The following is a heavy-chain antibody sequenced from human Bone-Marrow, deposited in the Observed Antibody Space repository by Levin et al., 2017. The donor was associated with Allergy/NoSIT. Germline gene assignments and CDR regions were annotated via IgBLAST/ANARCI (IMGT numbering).Heavy chain of an antibody. V-gene: IGHV3-74*01. Sequence: GGSLRLSCAASGFTFSSYWMHWVRQAPGKGLVWVSRIDSDGSTINYADSVKGRFTISRDNAKNTLYLEMNSLRAEDTAVYYCATLYGDRTGFDYWGQGTLVTVSS. CDR1: GFTFSSYW. J-gene: IGHJ4*02. D-gene: IGHD4-17*01. CDR3: ATLYGDRTGFDY. CDR2: IDSDGSTI.